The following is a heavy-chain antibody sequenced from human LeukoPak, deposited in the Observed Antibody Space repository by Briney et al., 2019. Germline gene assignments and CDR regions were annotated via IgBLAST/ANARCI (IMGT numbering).Heavy chain of an antibody. CDR3: AKDPAYCGGDCFVSFEQIDY. CDR1: GFTVSSNY. D-gene: IGHD2-21*02. CDR2: IYSGGST. V-gene: IGHV3-53*01. J-gene: IGHJ4*02. Sequence: GGSLRLSCAASGFTVSSNYMSWVRQAPGKGLEWVSVIYSGGSTYYADSVKGRFTISRDNSKNTLYLQMNSLRAEDTAVYYCAKDPAYCGGDCFVSFEQIDYWGQGTLVTVSS.